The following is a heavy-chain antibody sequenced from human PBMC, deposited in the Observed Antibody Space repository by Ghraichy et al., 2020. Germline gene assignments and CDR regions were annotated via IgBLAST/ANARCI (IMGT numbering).Heavy chain of an antibody. CDR3: VRDDDVQNTNWYDVFAI. CDR2: IREDGLGE. J-gene: IGHJ3*02. V-gene: IGHV3-7*03. Sequence: GLEKVANIREDGLGEHYADSVQGRFTIYRDNAKNSLYLQMNRLRVEDTAVYYCVRDDDVQNTNWYDVFAIWGQGTMFSVSS. D-gene: IGHD2-8*01.